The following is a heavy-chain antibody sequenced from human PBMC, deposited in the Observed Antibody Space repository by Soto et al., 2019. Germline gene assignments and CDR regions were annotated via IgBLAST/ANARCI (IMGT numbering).Heavy chain of an antibody. D-gene: IGHD2-21*02. CDR2: IIPILGIA. Sequence: ASVKVSCKASGGTFSSYTISWGRQAPGQGLEWMGRIIPILGIANYAQKFQSRVTITADKSTSTAYIELSSLRSEDTAVYYCARTHCGGDCYYCYSDGMDVWGQGTTVTVSS. CDR3: ARTHCGGDCYYCYSDGMDV. CDR1: GGTFSSYT. V-gene: IGHV1-69*02. J-gene: IGHJ6*02.